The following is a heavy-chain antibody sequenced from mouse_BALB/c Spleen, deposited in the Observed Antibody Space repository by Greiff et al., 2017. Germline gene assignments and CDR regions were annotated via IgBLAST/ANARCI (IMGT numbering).Heavy chain of an antibody. CDR1: GYSFTGYY. D-gene: IGHD2-2*01. J-gene: IGHJ1*01. CDR3: ARGGLPYWYFDV. CDR2: INPYNGAT. V-gene: IGHV1-31*01. Sequence: VHVKQSGPELVKPGASVKISCKASGYSFTGYYMHWVKQSHVKSLEWIGRINPYNGATSYNQNFKDKASLTVDKSSSTAYMELHSLTSEDSAVYYCARGGLPYWYFDVWGAGTTVTVSS.